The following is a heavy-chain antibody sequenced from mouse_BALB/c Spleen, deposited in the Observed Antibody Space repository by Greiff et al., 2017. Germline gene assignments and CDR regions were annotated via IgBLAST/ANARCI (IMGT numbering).Heavy chain of an antibody. CDR2: ISNGGGST. J-gene: IGHJ2*01. CDR1: GFTFSSYT. V-gene: IGHV5-12-2*01. CDR3: ARHGTTVVDFDY. Sequence: EVQVVESGGGLVQPGGSLKLSCAASGFTFSSYTMSWVRQTPEKRLEWVAYISNGGGSTYYPDTVKGRFTISRDNAKNTLYLQMSSLKSEDTAMYYCARHGTTVVDFDYWGQGTTLTVSS. D-gene: IGHD1-1*01.